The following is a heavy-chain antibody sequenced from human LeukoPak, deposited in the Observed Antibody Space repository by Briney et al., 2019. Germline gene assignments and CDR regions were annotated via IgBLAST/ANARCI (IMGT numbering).Heavy chain of an antibody. CDR3: ARDGPGCTSTRCYFWFDS. CDR1: GFTFSSYE. D-gene: IGHD2-2*01. Sequence: PGGSLRPSCAASGFTFSSYEMNWVRQAPGKGLEWVSYISSSGTTIYYADSVKGRFTISRDNAKNSLYLQMNSLRAEDTAVYYCARDGPGCTSTRCYFWFDSWGQGTQVTVSS. CDR2: ISSSGTTI. J-gene: IGHJ5*01. V-gene: IGHV3-48*03.